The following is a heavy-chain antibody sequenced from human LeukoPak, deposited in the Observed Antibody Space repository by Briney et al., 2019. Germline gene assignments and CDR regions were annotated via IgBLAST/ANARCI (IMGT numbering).Heavy chain of an antibody. CDR2: MNPNSGNT. J-gene: IGHJ5*02. CDR1: GDTSTGYH. V-gene: IGHV1-8*01. CDR3: ATGPIAVAGSRTSGWFDP. D-gene: IGHD6-19*01. Sequence: GASIKVYWKASGDTSTGYHTNWARQATGQGLEYTVSMNPNSGNTGYAQKFQGRVTMTRNTSISTAYMELSSLRSEDTAVYYCATGPIAVAGSRTSGWFDPWGQGTLVTVSS.